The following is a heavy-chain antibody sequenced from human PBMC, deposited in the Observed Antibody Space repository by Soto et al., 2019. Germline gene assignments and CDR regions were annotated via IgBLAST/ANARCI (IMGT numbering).Heavy chain of an antibody. CDR2: TYYRSKWYN. CDR1: GYSVSSNSAA. Sequence: PXQTLSLTCAISGYSVSSNSAAWNLIRQSPSRGLEWLGRTYYRSKWYNDYAVSVKSRITINPDTSKNQFSLQLNSVTPEDTAVYYCARGPYGYDDAFDIWGQGTMVTVSS. V-gene: IGHV6-1*01. D-gene: IGHD5-18*01. CDR3: ARGPYGYDDAFDI. J-gene: IGHJ3*02.